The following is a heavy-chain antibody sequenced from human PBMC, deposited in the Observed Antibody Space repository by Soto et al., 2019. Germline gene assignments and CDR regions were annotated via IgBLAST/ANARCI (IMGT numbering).Heavy chain of an antibody. V-gene: IGHV1-24*01. CDR2: FDPEVGET. D-gene: IGHD3-10*01. J-gene: IGHJ4*02. Sequence: ASVKVSCKVSGYTLTELSMHWVRQAPGKGLEWMGGFDPEVGETIYAQKFQGRVTMTEDTSTDTAYMELSSLRSEDTAVYYCATVGPLLWFGLKGANYFDYWGQGTLVTVSS. CDR3: ATVGPLLWFGLKGANYFDY. CDR1: GYTLTELS.